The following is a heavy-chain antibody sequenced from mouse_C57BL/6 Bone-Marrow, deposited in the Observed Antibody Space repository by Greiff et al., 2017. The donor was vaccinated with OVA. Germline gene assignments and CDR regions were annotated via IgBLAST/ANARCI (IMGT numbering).Heavy chain of an antibody. CDR2: IDPENGDT. CDR1: GFNIKDDY. V-gene: IGHV14-4*01. CDR3: TSLITTVVAPYYYAMDY. J-gene: IGHJ4*01. D-gene: IGHD1-1*01. Sequence: EVKLMESGAELVRPGASVKLSCTASGFNIKDDYMHWVKQRPEQGLEWIGWIDPENGDTEYASKFQGKATITADTSSNTAYLQLSSLTSEDTAVYYCTSLITTVVAPYYYAMDYWGQGTSVTVSS.